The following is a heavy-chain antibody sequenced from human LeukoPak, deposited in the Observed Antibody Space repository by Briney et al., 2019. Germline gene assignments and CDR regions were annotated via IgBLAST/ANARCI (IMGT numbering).Heavy chain of an antibody. D-gene: IGHD2-21*02. V-gene: IGHV3-30*04. CDR1: GFTFSSYA. J-gene: IGHJ4*02. CDR3: ARDGLRRPPTPYCGGDCPLDY. CDR2: ISYDGSSE. Sequence: PGGSLRLSCAASGFTFSSYAMHWVRQAPDKWLEWVAVISYDGSSEYYADSVKGRFTISRDNAKNSLYLQMNSLRVEDTAMYYCARDGLRRPPTPYCGGDCPLDYWGQGTLVSVSS.